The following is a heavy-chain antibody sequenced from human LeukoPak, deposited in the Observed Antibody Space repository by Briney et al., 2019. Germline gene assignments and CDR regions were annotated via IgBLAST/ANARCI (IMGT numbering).Heavy chain of an antibody. J-gene: IGHJ4*02. Sequence: GGSLRLSCAASGFTFSDYYMSWIRQAPGKGLEWVSYISSSGSTIYYADSVKGRFTISRDNAKNSLYLQMNSLRVEDTAVYYCAKDTPTTGYHLDSWGQGTLVTVSS. CDR1: GFTFSDYY. CDR3: AKDTPTTGYHLDS. V-gene: IGHV3-11*04. D-gene: IGHD1-1*01. CDR2: ISSSGSTI.